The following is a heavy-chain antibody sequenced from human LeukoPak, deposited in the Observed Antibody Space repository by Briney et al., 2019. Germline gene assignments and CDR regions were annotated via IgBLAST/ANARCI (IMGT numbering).Heavy chain of an antibody. CDR2: ISRSGSTI. CDR3: AELGITMIGGV. CDR1: GVTFDGYG. J-gene: IGHJ6*04. Sequence: PGGSLRLSCAASGVTFDGYGMSWVRQVPGKGLEWVSYISRSGSTIYYADSVKGRFTISRDNAKNSLYLQMNSLRAEDTAVYYCAELGITMIGGVWGKGTTVTISS. D-gene: IGHD3-10*02. V-gene: IGHV3-48*03.